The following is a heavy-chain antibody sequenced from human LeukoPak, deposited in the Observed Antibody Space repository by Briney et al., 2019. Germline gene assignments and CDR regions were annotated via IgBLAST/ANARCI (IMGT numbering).Heavy chain of an antibody. CDR2: IYHSGST. CDR3: ASQVAGVGAPPDYFDY. CDR1: GLSISSSNW. V-gene: IGHV4-4*02. Sequence: PSGTLSLTCAGSGLSISSSNWWSWVRQPPGKGLEWIGEIYHSGSTNYNPSLKSRVTISVDKSKNQFSLNLSPVTAADTAVYYCASQVAGVGAPPDYFDYWGQGTLVTVSS. D-gene: IGHD1-26*01. J-gene: IGHJ4*02.